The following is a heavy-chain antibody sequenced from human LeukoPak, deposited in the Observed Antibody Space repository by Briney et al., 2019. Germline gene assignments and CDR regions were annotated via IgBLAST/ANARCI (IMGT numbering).Heavy chain of an antibody. CDR1: GFTFSSYW. J-gene: IGHJ6*02. D-gene: IGHD3-16*01. CDR2: IKSDGSEK. Sequence: GGSLRLSCAASGFTFSSYWMSWVRQAPGKGLEWVANIKSDGSEKNYVDSVKGRFTISRDNAKNSLYLRMNSLRAEDTAVFYCAGFRWGYGLDVWGQGTTVTASS. V-gene: IGHV3-7*01. CDR3: AGFRWGYGLDV.